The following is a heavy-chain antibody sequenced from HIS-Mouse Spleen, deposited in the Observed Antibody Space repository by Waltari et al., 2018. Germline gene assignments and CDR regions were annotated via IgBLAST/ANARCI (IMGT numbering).Heavy chain of an antibody. CDR3: ARVRTGDPSYWYFDL. V-gene: IGHV4-34*01. Sequence: QVQLQQWGAGLLKPSETLSLTCAVYGGSFRGSYWRWIRPPPGKGLEWIGEINHSGSTNYNPSLKSRVTISVDTSKNQFSLKLSSVTAADTAVYYCARVRTGDPSYWYFDLWGRGTLVTVSS. D-gene: IGHD7-27*01. CDR1: GGSFRGSY. J-gene: IGHJ2*01. CDR2: INHSGST.